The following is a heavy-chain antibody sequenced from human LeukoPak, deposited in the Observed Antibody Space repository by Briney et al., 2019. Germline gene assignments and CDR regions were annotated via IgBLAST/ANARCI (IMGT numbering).Heavy chain of an antibody. CDR2: INHSGST. V-gene: IGHV4-34*01. D-gene: IGHD2-2*01. Sequence: SETLSLTCAVYGGSFSAYYWSWIRQSPGKGLEWVGEINHSGSTNYNPSLKSRVTISVDTSKNQFSLKLRSVTAADTAVYYCARAKCSTSCYRRDYYFDYWGQGTLVTVSS. CDR1: GGSFSAYY. J-gene: IGHJ4*02. CDR3: ARAKCSTSCYRRDYYFDY.